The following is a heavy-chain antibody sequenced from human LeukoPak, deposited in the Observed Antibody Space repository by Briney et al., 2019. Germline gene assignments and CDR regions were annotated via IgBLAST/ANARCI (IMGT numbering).Heavy chain of an antibody. CDR3: ARENMPRDYGDRSFDY. CDR1: GYTFTSYY. D-gene: IGHD4-17*01. V-gene: IGHV1-46*01. CDR2: INPSGGST. J-gene: IGHJ4*02. Sequence: ASVKVSCKASGYTFTSYYMHWVRQAPGQGLEWMGIINPSGGSTSYAQKFQGRVTMTRDTSTSTVYMELSSLRSEDTAVYYCARENMPRDYGDRSFDYWGQGTLVTVSS.